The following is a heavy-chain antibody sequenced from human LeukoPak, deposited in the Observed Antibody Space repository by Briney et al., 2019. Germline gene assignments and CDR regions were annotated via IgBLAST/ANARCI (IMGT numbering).Heavy chain of an antibody. CDR2: IKRDGREK. V-gene: IGHV3-7*01. D-gene: IGHD6-19*01. J-gene: IGHJ4*02. Sequence: GGSLRFSCAASGFTFSRHWMTWVRQAPGKGLEWVANIKRDGREKNYVDSVKGRFSISRDNVENSLHLQVNSLRAEDTAVYYCARVCVSGWTECIEYRGQGTLVTVSS. CDR1: GFTFSRHW. CDR3: ARVCVSGWTECIEY.